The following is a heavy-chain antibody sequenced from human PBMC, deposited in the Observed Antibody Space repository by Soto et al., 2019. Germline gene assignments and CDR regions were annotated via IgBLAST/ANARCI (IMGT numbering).Heavy chain of an antibody. CDR3: ARLGDYYYYMDV. V-gene: IGHV4-39*01. J-gene: IGHJ6*03. Sequence: SETLSLTCTVSGGSISSSSYYWGWIRQPPGKGMEWIGSIYYSGSTYYNPSLKSRVTISVDTSKNQFSLKLSSVTAADTAVYYCARLGDYYYYMDVWGKGTTVTVSS. CDR2: IYYSGST. CDR1: GGSISSSSYY.